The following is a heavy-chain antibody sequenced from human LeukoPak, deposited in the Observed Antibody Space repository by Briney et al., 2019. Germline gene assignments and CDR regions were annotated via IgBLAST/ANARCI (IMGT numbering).Heavy chain of an antibody. J-gene: IGHJ4*02. CDR2: NT. CDR1: GASISSSTYY. V-gene: IGHV4-39*01. Sequence: SQTLSLTCTVSGASISSSTYYWGWIRQPPGKGLEWIGSNTYYNPSLKSRVTISLDTSKNQFSLKLSSVTAADTAVYYCARLGTMVRGVIVRYFDYWGQGTLVTVSS. D-gene: IGHD3-10*01. CDR3: ARLGTMVRGVIVRYFDY.